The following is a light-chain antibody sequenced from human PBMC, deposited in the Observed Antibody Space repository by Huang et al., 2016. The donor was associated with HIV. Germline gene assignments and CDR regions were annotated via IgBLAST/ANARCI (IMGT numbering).Light chain of an antibody. V-gene: IGKV3-20*01. J-gene: IGKJ3*01. CDR1: QSVSSRN. CDR2: GAS. Sequence: EIVLAQSPGTLSLSPGERATLSCRASQSVSSRNGAWYKKKPGQAPRLLINGASSRATGIPDRFSGSGSGTDFTLTISRLEPEDFAVYYCQEYETFGPGTKVDIK. CDR3: QEYET.